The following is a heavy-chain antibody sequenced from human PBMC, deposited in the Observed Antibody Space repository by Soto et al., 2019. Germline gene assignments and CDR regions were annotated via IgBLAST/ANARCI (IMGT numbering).Heavy chain of an antibody. CDR3: AAVSAAGISYYYGMDV. CDR1: GFTFTSSA. CDR2: IVVGSGNT. D-gene: IGHD6-13*01. J-gene: IGHJ6*02. V-gene: IGHV1-58*02. Sequence: SVKVSCKASGFTFTSSAMQWVRQARGQRLEWIGWIVVGSGNTNYAQKFQERVTITRDMSTSTAYMELSSLRSEDTAVYYCAAVSAAGISYYYGMDVRGQGTTVTVSS.